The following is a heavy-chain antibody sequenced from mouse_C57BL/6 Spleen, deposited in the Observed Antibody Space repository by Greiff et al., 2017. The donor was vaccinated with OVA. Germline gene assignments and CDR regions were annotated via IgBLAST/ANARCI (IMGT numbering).Heavy chain of an antibody. CDR1: GYAFSSSW. Sequence: VQLQQSGPELVKPGASVKISCKASGYAFSSSWMNWVKQRPGKGLEWIGRIYPGDGDTNYNGKFKGKATLTADKSSSTAYMQLSSLTSEDSAVYCCARTSLDGYYVDYWGQGTTLTVSS. CDR3: ARTSLDGYYVDY. D-gene: IGHD2-3*01. J-gene: IGHJ2*01. V-gene: IGHV1-82*01. CDR2: IYPGDGDT.